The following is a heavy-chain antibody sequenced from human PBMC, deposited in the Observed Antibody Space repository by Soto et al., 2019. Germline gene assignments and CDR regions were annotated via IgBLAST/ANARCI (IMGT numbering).Heavy chain of an antibody. Sequence: SETLSLTCTVSGGSISSYYWSWIRQPPGKGLEWIGYVHDSWGSHYNPSLKSRVAISLDTSKSQFSLKLTSVTATDTAVYYCVERGFGALPGLVDVWGKGTTVTV. CDR1: GGSISSYY. J-gene: IGHJ6*03. CDR3: VERGFGALPGLVDV. CDR2: VHDSWGS. V-gene: IGHV4-59*08. D-gene: IGHD3-10*01.